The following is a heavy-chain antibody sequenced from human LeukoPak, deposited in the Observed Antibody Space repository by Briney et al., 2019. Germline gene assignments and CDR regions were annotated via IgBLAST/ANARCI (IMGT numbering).Heavy chain of an antibody. J-gene: IGHJ5*02. Sequence: SETLSLTCTVSGGSISSSSYYWGWIRQPPGKGLEWIGSIYYSGSTYYNPSLKSRVTISVDTSKNQFSLKLSSVTAADTAVYYCARDLSEADGSDWFDPWGQGTLVTVSS. CDR3: ARDLSEADGSDWFDP. V-gene: IGHV4-39*07. CDR2: IYYSGST. D-gene: IGHD3-10*01. CDR1: GGSISSSSYY.